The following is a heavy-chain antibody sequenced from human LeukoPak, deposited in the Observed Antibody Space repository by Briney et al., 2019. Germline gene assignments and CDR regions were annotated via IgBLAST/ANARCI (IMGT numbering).Heavy chain of an antibody. Sequence: PGGSLRLSCAASGFTFSSYSMNWVRQAPGKGLEWVSSISSSSSYIYYADSVKGRFTISRDNAKNSLYLHMNSLRAEDTAVYYCAREWFVEFPETYFDYWGQGTLVTVSS. CDR1: GFTFSSYS. D-gene: IGHD3-10*01. J-gene: IGHJ4*02. CDR3: AREWFVEFPETYFDY. V-gene: IGHV3-21*01. CDR2: ISSSSSYI.